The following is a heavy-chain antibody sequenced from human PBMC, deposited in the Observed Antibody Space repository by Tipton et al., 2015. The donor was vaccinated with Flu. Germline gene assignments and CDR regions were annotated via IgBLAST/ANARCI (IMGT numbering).Heavy chain of an antibody. V-gene: IGHV3-23*01. D-gene: IGHD4-17*01. CDR1: GFTFSSYA. Sequence: SLRLSCAASGFTFSSYAMSWVRQAPGKGLEWVSAISGSGGSTYYADSVKGRFTISRDNSKNTPYLQMNSLRAEDTAVYYCRLTTVTADFDYWGQGTLVTVSS. J-gene: IGHJ4*02. CDR2: ISGSGGST. CDR3: RLTTVTADFDY.